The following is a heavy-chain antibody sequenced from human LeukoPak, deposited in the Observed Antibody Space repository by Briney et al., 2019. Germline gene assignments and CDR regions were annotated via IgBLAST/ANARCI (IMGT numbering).Heavy chain of an antibody. CDR2: IKQDGSEK. J-gene: IGHJ4*02. V-gene: IGHV3-7*01. CDR3: ARLPHSSGWYVAFDY. CDR1: GFTFSSYW. D-gene: IGHD6-19*01. Sequence: GGSLRLSCAASGFTFSSYWMSWVRQAPGKGLEWVANIKQDGSEKYYVDSVKGRFTISRDSAKNSLYLQMNSLRAEDTAVYYCARLPHSSGWYVAFDYWGQGTLVTVSS.